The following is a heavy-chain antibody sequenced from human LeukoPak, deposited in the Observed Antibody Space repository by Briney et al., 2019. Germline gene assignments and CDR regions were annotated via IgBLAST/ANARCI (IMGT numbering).Heavy chain of an antibody. CDR3: ARVSGVYYYNYGMDV. CDR2: IKKDGSEK. CDR1: GFTVSSNY. D-gene: IGHD6-25*01. J-gene: IGHJ6*02. Sequence: GGSLRLSCAASGFTVSSNYMSWVRQAPGKGLEWVANIKKDGSEKYYVDSMKGRFTISRDNAKNSLYLQMNSLRAEDTAVYYCARVSGVYYYNYGMDVWGQGTTVTVSS. V-gene: IGHV3-7*01.